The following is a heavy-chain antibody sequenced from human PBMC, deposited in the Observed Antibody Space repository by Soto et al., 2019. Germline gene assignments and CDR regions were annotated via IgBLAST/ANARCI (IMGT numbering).Heavy chain of an antibody. CDR3: TSSASPDAY. J-gene: IGHJ4*02. CDR2: INSGSTSV. Sequence: EVQLVESGGGLVQPGGSLRLSCVASGFDFNSYSMNWVRQAPGKGLEWISYINSGSTSVFYADSVKGRFTISRDNAKKSLYLQMNSLRAEDTAVYYCTSSASPDAYWGQGTLVTVSS. V-gene: IGHV3-48*01. D-gene: IGHD1-26*01. CDR1: GFDFNSYS.